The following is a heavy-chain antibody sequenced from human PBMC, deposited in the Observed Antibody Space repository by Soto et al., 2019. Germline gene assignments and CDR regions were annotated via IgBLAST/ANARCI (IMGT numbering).Heavy chain of an antibody. J-gene: IGHJ4*02. V-gene: IGHV1-18*01. Sequence: QVQLVQSGPEVKKPGASAKVSCKASGYTFNNYGISWMRQVPGQGLEWMGWVSGSNGKTNYTQKFQDRITMTTDTSTDTAYLELRSLRSDDTAVYYCARASGGGGAAPSYWGKGTLVTVSS. CDR3: ARASGGGGAAPSY. D-gene: IGHD3-16*01. CDR1: GYTFNNYG. CDR2: VSGSNGKT.